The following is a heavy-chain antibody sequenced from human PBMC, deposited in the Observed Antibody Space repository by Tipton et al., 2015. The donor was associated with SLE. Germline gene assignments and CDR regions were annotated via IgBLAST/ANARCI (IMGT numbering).Heavy chain of an antibody. Sequence: TLSLTCSVSGGSINSGNYYWSWIRQPAGKGLEWIGRIYTTGTTNYNPSLKSRVTMSIDTSKNQFPLRLNSVTAADTAVYYCARESYCAYWNGWGIDYWGQGFLVTVSS. CDR2: IYTTGTT. CDR1: GGSINSGNYY. D-gene: IGHD3/OR15-3a*01. V-gene: IGHV4-61*02. CDR3: ARESYCAYWNGWGIDY. J-gene: IGHJ4*02.